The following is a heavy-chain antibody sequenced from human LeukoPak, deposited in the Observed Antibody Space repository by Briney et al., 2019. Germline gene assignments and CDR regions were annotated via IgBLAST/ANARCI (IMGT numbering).Heavy chain of an antibody. CDR2: IWYDGSNK. CDR1: GFTFSSYG. D-gene: IGHD3-3*01. V-gene: IGHV3-33*06. Sequence: GGSLRLSCAASGFTFSSYGMHWVRQAPGKGLEWVAVIWYDGSNKYYADSVKGRFTISRDNSKNTLYLQMNSLRAEDTAVYYCAKDPRYDFWSGYHADWGQGTLVTVSS. CDR3: AKDPRYDFWSGYHAD. J-gene: IGHJ4*02.